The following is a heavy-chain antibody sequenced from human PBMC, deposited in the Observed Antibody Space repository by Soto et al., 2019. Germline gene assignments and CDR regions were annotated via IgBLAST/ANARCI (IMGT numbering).Heavy chain of an antibody. CDR1: GFTFSSYA. V-gene: IGHV3-23*01. Sequence: EVQLLESGGGLVQPGGSLRLSCAASGFTFSSYAMSWVRQAPGKGLEWFSAISGSGGSTYYADSVKGRFTISRDNSKNTLYLQMNSLRAEDTAVYYWAKRGFSGGSFFFDYWGQGTLVTVSS. CDR2: ISGSGGST. CDR3: AKRGFSGGSFFFDY. D-gene: IGHD2-15*01. J-gene: IGHJ4*02.